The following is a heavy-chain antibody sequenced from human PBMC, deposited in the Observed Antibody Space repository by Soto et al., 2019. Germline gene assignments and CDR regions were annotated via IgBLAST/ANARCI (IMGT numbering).Heavy chain of an antibody. D-gene: IGHD2-15*01. CDR1: GFTFSSYA. J-gene: IGHJ6*02. Sequence: EVPLLESGGGLVQPGGSLRLSCAASGFTFSSYAMSWVRQAPGKGLEWVSAISGSGGSTYYADSVKGRFTISRDNSKNTLYLQMNSLRAEDTAVYYCAKDPGGNRRPMDVWGQGTTVTVSS. CDR3: AKDPGGNRRPMDV. CDR2: ISGSGGST. V-gene: IGHV3-23*01.